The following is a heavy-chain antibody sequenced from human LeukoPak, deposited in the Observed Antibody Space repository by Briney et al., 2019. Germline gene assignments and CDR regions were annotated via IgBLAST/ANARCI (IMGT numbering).Heavy chain of an antibody. CDR2: IYYSGST. CDR1: GGSISSYY. CDR3: ARHDLEYYGSGSPDV. V-gene: IGHV4-59*08. Sequence: SETLSLTCTVSGGSISSYYWSWIRQPPGKGLEWIGYIYYSGSTNYNPSLKSRVTISVDTSKNQFSLKLSSVTAADTAVYYCARHDLEYYGSGSPDVWGQGTTVTVSS. D-gene: IGHD3-10*01. J-gene: IGHJ6*02.